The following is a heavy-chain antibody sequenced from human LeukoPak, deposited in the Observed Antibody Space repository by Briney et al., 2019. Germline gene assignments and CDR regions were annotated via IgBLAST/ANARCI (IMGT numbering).Heavy chain of an antibody. CDR2: INHSGST. V-gene: IGHV4-39*07. CDR3: ARGLILRYFDWSASPGYYYMDV. CDR1: GDSISSRSYY. D-gene: IGHD3-9*01. Sequence: PSETLSLTCTVSGDSISSRSYYWGWIRQPPGKGLEWIGEINHSGSTNYNPSLKSRVTISVDTSKNQFSLKLSSVTAADTAVYYCARGLILRYFDWSASPGYYYMDVWGKGTTVTISS. J-gene: IGHJ6*03.